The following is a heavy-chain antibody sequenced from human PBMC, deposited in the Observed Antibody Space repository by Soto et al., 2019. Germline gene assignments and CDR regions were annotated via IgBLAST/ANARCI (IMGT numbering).Heavy chain of an antibody. D-gene: IGHD3-10*01. J-gene: IGHJ6*03. CDR3: ARARITMVRGVIPYYYMDV. CDR1: GGSISSYY. V-gene: IGHV4-59*08. CDR2: IYYSGST. Sequence: ETLSLTCTVSGGSISSYYWSWIRQPPGKGLEWIGYIYYSGSTNYNPSLKSRVTISVDTSKNQFSLKLSSVTAADTAVYYCARARITMVRGVIPYYYMDVWGKGTTVTVSS.